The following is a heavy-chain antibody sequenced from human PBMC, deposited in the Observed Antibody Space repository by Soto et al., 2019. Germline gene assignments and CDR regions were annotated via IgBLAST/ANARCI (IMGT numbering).Heavy chain of an antibody. CDR2: IYSDGTT. V-gene: IGHV4-4*07. J-gene: IGHJ6*02. Sequence: SETLSLTCTVSGGSISGYYWSWVRQPAGKGLEWVGRIYSDGTTNYSPSLKSRVTMSLDTSKDQFSLHLNSVTAADTAVYYCSRVGCSNSKCYTRGMGVWGQGTTVTVSS. CDR1: GGSISGYY. CDR3: SRVGCSNSKCYTRGMGV. D-gene: IGHD2-2*01.